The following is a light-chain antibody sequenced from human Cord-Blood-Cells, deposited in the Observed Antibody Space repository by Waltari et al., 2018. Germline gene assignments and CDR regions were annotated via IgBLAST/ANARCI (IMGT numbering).Light chain of an antibody. CDR3: SSYTSSSTWV. V-gene: IGLV2-14*03. CDR2: DVS. Sequence: QSALTQPASVSGSPGQSITISCTGTSSDVGGYNYVSWYQQHPGKAPKPMINDVSNRPSGVSNRFSGSKSGNTASLTISGLQAEDEADYYCSSYTSSSTWVFGGGTKLTVL. CDR1: SSDVGGYNY. J-gene: IGLJ3*02.